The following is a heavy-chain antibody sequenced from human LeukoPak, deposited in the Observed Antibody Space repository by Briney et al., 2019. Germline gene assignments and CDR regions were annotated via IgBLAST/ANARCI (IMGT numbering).Heavy chain of an antibody. Sequence: RPGGSLRLSCAASGFTFTRYWIHWVRQAPGKGLVWVSRINTDGSSTAYADSVKGRFTISRDNAKNTVYLQMNSLRAEDTAVYYCARVQNEWQLLPGFDYWGQGTLVTVSS. CDR1: GFTFTRYW. V-gene: IGHV3-74*01. CDR2: INTDGSST. CDR3: ARVQNEWQLLPGFDY. D-gene: IGHD1-26*01. J-gene: IGHJ4*02.